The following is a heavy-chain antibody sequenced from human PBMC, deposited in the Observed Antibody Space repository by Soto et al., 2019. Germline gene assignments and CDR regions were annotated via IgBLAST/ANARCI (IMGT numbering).Heavy chain of an antibody. CDR2: IYPGDSDI. V-gene: IGHV5-51*01. CDR3: ARQNGAFDI. CDR1: GYRFTNFW. D-gene: IGHD2-8*01. J-gene: IGHJ3*02. Sequence: GESLKISCKGSGYRFTNFWIGWVCQMPGKGLEWMGIIYPGDSDIRYSPSFQGQVTISADKSINTAYLQWSSLKASDTAMYYCARQNGAFDIWGQGTMVTVSS.